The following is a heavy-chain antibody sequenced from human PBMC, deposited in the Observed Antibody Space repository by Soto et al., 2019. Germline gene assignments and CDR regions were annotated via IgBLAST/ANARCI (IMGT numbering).Heavy chain of an antibody. V-gene: IGHV4-39*01. CDR3: ARHLMVRGAHLDC. J-gene: IGHJ4*02. D-gene: IGHD3-10*01. CDR1: GGSISSSSYY. CDR2: IYYSGST. Sequence: QLQLQESGPGLVKPSETLSLTCTVSGGSISSSSYYWGWIRQPPGKGLEWIGSIYYSGSTYYNPSLKSRVTISVDTSKNQFSLKLSSVTAADTAVYYWARHLMVRGAHLDCWGQGTLVTVSS.